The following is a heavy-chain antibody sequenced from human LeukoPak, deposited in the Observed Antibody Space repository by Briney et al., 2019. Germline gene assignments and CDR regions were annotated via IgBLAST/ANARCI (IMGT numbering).Heavy chain of an antibody. Sequence: GGSLRLSCAASGFTFSDYSMNWVRQAPGKGLEWVAVISYDGSNKYYADSVKGRFTISRDNSKNTLYLQMNSLRAEDTAVYYCAKVGHMIVAPNRPYYYYGMDVWGQGTTVTVSS. J-gene: IGHJ6*02. CDR3: AKVGHMIVAPNRPYYYYGMDV. D-gene: IGHD3-22*01. CDR1: GFTFSDYS. CDR2: ISYDGSNK. V-gene: IGHV3-30*18.